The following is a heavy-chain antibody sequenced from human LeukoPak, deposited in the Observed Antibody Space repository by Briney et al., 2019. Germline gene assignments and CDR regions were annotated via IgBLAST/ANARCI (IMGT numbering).Heavy chain of an antibody. CDR3: ARDLWGPYYFDY. J-gene: IGHJ4*02. CDR1: GYTFTSYG. Sequence: ASVNVSCKASGYTFTSYGISWVRQAPGQGLEWMGWISAYNGNTNYAQKLQGRVTMTTDTSTSTAYMELRSLRSDDTAMYYCARDLWGPYYFDYWGQGTLVTVSS. V-gene: IGHV1-18*01. D-gene: IGHD1-26*01. CDR2: ISAYNGNT.